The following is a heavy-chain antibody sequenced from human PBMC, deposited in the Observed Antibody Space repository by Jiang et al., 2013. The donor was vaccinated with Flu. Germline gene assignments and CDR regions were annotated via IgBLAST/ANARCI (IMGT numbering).Heavy chain of an antibody. Sequence: YGISWVRQALDKGLSGWDGSALTMVTQTMQQKLQGRVTMTTDTSTSTAYMELRSLRSDDTAVYYCARAMYSSGWYVDYWGQGTLVTVSS. CDR3: ARAMYSSGWYVDY. CDR2: SALTMVT. V-gene: IGHV1-18*01. J-gene: IGHJ4*02. CDR1: YG. D-gene: IGHD6-19*01.